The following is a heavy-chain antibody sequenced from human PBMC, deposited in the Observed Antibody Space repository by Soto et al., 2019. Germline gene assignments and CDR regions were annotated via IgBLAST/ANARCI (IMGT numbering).Heavy chain of an antibody. D-gene: IGHD3-9*01. CDR1: GYTFTSYD. V-gene: IGHV1-8*01. Sequence: XSVKVSFNASGYTFTSYDINLVRQATGQGLEWMGWMNPNSGNTGYAQKFQGSVTMTRNTSISTAYMELRSLRSEDTAVYYCARERTTISMDVWGQGTTVTVSS. CDR2: MNPNSGNT. CDR3: ARERTTISMDV. J-gene: IGHJ6*02.